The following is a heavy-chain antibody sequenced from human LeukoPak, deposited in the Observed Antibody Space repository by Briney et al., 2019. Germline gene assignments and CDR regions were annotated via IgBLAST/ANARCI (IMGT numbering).Heavy chain of an antibody. D-gene: IGHD5-18*01. Sequence: GGSLRLSCAASGFTFHDYAMYWARQAPGKGLEWVSLINWNAGSTYYADSAKGRFTISRDNSKNSLYLQMNSLRAEDTAMYYCAKGGGRGYSYGYGQLDYWGQGTLATVSS. J-gene: IGHJ4*02. V-gene: IGHV3-43D*04. CDR1: GFTFHDYA. CDR2: INWNAGST. CDR3: AKGGGRGYSYGYGQLDY.